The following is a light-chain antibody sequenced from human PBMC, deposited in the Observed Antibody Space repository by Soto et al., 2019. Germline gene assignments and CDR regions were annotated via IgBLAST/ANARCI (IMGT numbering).Light chain of an antibody. V-gene: IGLV3-21*02. J-gene: IGLJ3*02. CDR2: DDS. CDR3: QVWDPGLDHRGV. Sequence: LAQAHSVSVAPGQTARITCGGDNIGSKSVHWYQQKPGQAPVLVIYDDSDRPSGIPERFSGSNSGTTATLTISRVEAGDEADFYCQVWDPGLDHRGVFGGGTKVTVL. CDR1: NIGSKS.